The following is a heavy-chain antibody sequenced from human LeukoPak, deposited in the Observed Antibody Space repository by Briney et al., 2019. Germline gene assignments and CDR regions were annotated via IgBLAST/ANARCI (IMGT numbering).Heavy chain of an antibody. V-gene: IGHV4-59*01. Sequence: SETLTLTCTVSGGSISSYYWNWIRQPPGKGLEWMGYIYYGGSTIYNPSLESRVIIILDAYNKQISLQLSSVTAADTPAFYCARGNFPELDTAMVHMDVWGKGTTVTVSS. CDR3: ARGNFPELDTAMVHMDV. D-gene: IGHD5-18*01. CDR1: GGSISSYY. J-gene: IGHJ6*03. CDR2: IYYGGST.